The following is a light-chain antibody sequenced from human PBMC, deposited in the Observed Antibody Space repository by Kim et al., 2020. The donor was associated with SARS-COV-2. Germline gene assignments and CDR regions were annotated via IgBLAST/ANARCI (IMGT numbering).Light chain of an antibody. Sequence: QAVVTQPPSASGTPGQRVTISCSGGSSNIGSNYVYWYQHLPGSAPKLLIYRNNQRPSGVPDRFSGSKSATPASLAISGLRSEDEADYYCAAWDDRLSGYVFGGGAKVTDL. J-gene: IGLJ1*01. V-gene: IGLV1-47*01. CDR1: SSNIGSNY. CDR2: RNN. CDR3: AAWDDRLSGYV.